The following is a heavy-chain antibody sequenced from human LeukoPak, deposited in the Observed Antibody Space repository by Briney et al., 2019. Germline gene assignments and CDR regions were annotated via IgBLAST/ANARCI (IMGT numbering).Heavy chain of an antibody. CDR1: GYTFTSYG. CDR2: ISAYNGNT. CDR3: ARDGSSRGYGFSDAFDI. V-gene: IGHV1-18*01. D-gene: IGHD5-12*01. J-gene: IGHJ3*02. Sequence: ASVKVPCKASGYTFTSYGISWVRQAPGQGLEWMGWISAYNGNTNYAQKLQGRVTMTTDTSTSTAYMELRSLRSDDTAVYYCARDGSSRGYGFSDAFDIWGQGTMVTVSS.